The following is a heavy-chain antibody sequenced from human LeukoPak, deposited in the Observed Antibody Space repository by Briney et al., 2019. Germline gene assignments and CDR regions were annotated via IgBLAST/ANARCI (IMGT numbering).Heavy chain of an antibody. D-gene: IGHD3-22*01. Sequence: GGSLRLSCAAPRFTFSDHYMDWVRQAPGKGLEWVARIRTRAKGYTTQYAPSVRDRFSISRDDSTNSVYLQMNSLKTEDTAVYFCARVGDYYDTRGFSSDAFDIWGLGTMVTVAS. CDR1: RFTFSDHY. CDR2: IRTRAKGYTT. CDR3: ARVGDYYDTRGFSSDAFDI. J-gene: IGHJ3*02. V-gene: IGHV3-72*01.